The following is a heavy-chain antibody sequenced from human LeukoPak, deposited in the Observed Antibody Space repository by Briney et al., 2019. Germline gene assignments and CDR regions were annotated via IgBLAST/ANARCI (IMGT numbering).Heavy chain of an antibody. CDR2: INHSGST. V-gene: IGHV4-34*01. Sequence: PSETLSLTCAVYGGSFSGYYWSWIRQPSGKGLEWIGEINHSGSTNYNPSLKSRVTISVDTSKNQFSLKLSSVTAADTAVYYCARGGVHWRTGNNWFDPWGQGTLVTVSS. J-gene: IGHJ5*02. D-gene: IGHD1-14*01. CDR1: GGSFSGYY. CDR3: ARGGVHWRTGNNWFDP.